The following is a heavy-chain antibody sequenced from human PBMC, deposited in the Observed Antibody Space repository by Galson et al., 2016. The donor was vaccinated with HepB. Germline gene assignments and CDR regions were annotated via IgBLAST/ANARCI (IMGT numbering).Heavy chain of an antibody. CDR1: GFSLSTSGMC. V-gene: IGHV2-70*11. CDR3: ARIRINDYVWGSYRLRSIYGMDV. CDR2: IDWADDK. Sequence: PALVKPTQTLTLTCTFSGFSLSTSGMCVSWIRQTPGKALEWLARIDWADDKYYSTYLKTRLTISKDTPKNQVVLTMTNMNPVDTATYYCARIRINDYVWGSYRLRSIYGMDVWGQGTTVTVSS. J-gene: IGHJ6*02. D-gene: IGHD3-16*02.